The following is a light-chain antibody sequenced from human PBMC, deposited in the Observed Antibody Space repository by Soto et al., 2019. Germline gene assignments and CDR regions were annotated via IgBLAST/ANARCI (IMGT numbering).Light chain of an antibody. CDR3: QQRSNWPVT. CDR2: KAS. V-gene: IGKV1-5*03. Sequence: DIQMSQSPSTLSGTVGDRVTITCRASQTISSWLAWYQQKPGKAPKLLIYKASTLKSGVPSRFSGSGSGTEFTLTISSLQPDDFVVYYCQQRSNWPVTFGQGTRLEI. CDR1: QTISSW. J-gene: IGKJ5*01.